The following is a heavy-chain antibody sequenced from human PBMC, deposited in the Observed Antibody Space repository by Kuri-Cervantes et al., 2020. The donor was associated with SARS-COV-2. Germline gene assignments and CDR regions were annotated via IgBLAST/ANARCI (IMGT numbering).Heavy chain of an antibody. CDR3: ARGRPFDY. V-gene: IGHV4-38-2*01. J-gene: IGHJ4*02. CDR2: IYHSGST. CDR1: GYSISSGYY. Sequence: SQTLSLTCAVSGYSISSGYYWGWIRQPPGKGLEWIGSIYHSGSTYYNPSLKSRVTISVDRSKNQFSLKLSSVTAADTAVYYCARGRPFDYWGQGTLVTVSS.